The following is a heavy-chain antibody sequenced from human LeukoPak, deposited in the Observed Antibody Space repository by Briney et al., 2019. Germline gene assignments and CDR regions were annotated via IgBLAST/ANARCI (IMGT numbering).Heavy chain of an antibody. D-gene: IGHD2-15*01. CDR3: AKDLDCSGGTCHKAFDC. CDR2: VRYDGSDK. V-gene: IGHV3-30*02. Sequence: PGGSLRLSCVASGFTLSTYGIHWVRQAPGKGLEWVAFVRYDGSDKFYGDCVKGIFTTSRDNSKNTLYLQMSRLRVEDTAVYYCAKDLDCSGGTCHKAFDCWGQGTLVTVSS. CDR1: GFTLSTYG. J-gene: IGHJ4*02.